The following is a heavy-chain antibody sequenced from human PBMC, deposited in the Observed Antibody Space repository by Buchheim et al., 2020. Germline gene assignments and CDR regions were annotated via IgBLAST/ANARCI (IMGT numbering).Heavy chain of an antibody. CDR3: ARDRDGYNRVDY. V-gene: IGHV4-31*03. CDR1: GDSISRSGYY. CDR2: IYFSRST. D-gene: IGHD5-24*01. Sequence: QVQLQESGPGLVNPSQTLSLNCNVSGDSISRSGYYWSWIRQLPGKGLEWIGYIYFSRSTYYNPSLKSRVTISVDTSKNQFSLRLTSVTAADTAVYYCARDRDGYNRVDYWGQGTL. J-gene: IGHJ4*02.